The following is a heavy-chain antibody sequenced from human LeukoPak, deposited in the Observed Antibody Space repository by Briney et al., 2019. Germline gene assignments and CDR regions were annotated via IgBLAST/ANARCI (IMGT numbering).Heavy chain of an antibody. J-gene: IGHJ4*02. Sequence: PSETLSLTCTVSGGSVSSGSYYWSWIRQPPGKGLEWIGYIYYSGSTNYNPSLKSRVTISVDTSKNQLSLKLSSVTAADTAVYYCARDPSDDQAFDYWGQGTLVTVSS. CDR1: GGSVSSGSYY. CDR2: IYYSGST. V-gene: IGHV4-61*01. CDR3: ARDPSDDQAFDY.